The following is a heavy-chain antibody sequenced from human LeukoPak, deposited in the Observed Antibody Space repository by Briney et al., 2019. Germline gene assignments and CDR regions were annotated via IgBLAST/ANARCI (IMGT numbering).Heavy chain of an antibody. J-gene: IGHJ5*02. Sequence: SETLSLTCTVSGGSISSSSYYWGWIRQPPGKGLEWIGSIYYSGSTYYNPSLKSRVTISVDTSKNQFSLKLSSVTAADTAVYYCARQAAGKLNWFDPWGQGTLVTVSS. CDR3: ARQAAGKLNWFDP. D-gene: IGHD6-13*01. CDR2: IYYSGST. V-gene: IGHV4-39*07. CDR1: GGSISSSSYY.